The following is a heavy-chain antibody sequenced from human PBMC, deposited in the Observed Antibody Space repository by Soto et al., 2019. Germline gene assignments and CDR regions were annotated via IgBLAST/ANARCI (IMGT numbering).Heavy chain of an antibody. J-gene: IGHJ3*02. CDR2: IYYSGST. V-gene: IGHV4-31*03. D-gene: IGHD1-26*01. CDR1: GGSISSGGYY. CDR3: ARDLLIVGAPDAFDI. Sequence: SETLSLTCTVSGGSISSGGYYWSWIRQHPGKGLEWIGYIYYSGSTYYNPSLKSRVTISVDTSKNQFSLKLNSVSAADTAVYFCARDLLIVGAPDAFDIWGQGTMVTVSS.